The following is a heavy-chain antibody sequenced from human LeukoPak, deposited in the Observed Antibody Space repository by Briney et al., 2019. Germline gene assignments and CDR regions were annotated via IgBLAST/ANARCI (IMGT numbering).Heavy chain of an antibody. Sequence: GRSLRLSCAASGFTFSNYAMHWVRQAPGKGLEWLAVISYDGGNKYYADSVKGRFTISRDNSKNTLYLQVNSLRAEDTAVYYCAKDRFPNDGSWDFDYWGQGTLVTVSS. V-gene: IGHV3-30-3*01. CDR2: ISYDGGNK. CDR3: AKDRFPNDGSWDFDY. D-gene: IGHD6-13*01. CDR1: GFTFSNYA. J-gene: IGHJ4*02.